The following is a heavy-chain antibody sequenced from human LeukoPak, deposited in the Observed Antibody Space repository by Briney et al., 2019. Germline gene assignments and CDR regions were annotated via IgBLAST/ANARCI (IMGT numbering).Heavy chain of an antibody. CDR3: ARRGYAPMVGGF. V-gene: IGHV3-48*01. D-gene: IGHD4-23*01. Sequence: GGSLRLSCAASGFTFSHYRMNWVRQAPGKGLEWVSHISSDSTIYYADSVKGRFTISRDNAKNSVYLQMNSLKVEDTAVYYCARRGYAPMVGGFWGQGTLVTVSS. CDR1: GFTFSHYR. CDR2: ISSDSTI. J-gene: IGHJ4*02.